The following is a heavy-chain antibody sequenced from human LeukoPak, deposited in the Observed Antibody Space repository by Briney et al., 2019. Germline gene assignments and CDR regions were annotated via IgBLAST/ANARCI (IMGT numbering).Heavy chain of an antibody. V-gene: IGHV3-21*01. CDR3: ARDRAVAPNLGFDY. D-gene: IGHD6-19*01. CDR2: ISSSSSYI. J-gene: IGHJ4*02. CDR1: WFTFSSYN. Sequence: GGAPRLSCAAPWFTFSSYNMNWGRQAPGEGPEGVSSISSSSSYIYYADSVKGRFTISRDNAKNSLYLQMNSLRAEDTAVYYCARDRAVAPNLGFDYWGQGTLVTVSS.